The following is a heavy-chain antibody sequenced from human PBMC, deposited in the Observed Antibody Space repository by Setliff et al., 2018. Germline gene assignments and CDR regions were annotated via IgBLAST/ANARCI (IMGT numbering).Heavy chain of an antibody. CDR2: INAGNGNT. D-gene: IGHD5-12*01. CDR1: GYTFTSYA. V-gene: IGHV1-3*01. Sequence: GASVKVSCKASGYTFTSYAMHWVRQAPGQRLEWMGWINAGNGNTKYSQKFQGRVTITRDTSASTAYMELSNLRSEDTAVYYCARDPTLYSAFPGYGMDVWGQGTTVTVSS. J-gene: IGHJ6*02. CDR3: ARDPTLYSAFPGYGMDV.